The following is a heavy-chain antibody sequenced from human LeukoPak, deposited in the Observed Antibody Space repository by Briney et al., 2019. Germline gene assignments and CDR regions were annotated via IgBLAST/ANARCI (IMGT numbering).Heavy chain of an antibody. CDR1: GGSFSGYY. D-gene: IGHD2-2*01. Sequence: SETLSLTCAVYGGSFSGYYWSWIRQPPGKGLEWIGEINHSGSTNYNPSLKSRVTISVDTSKNQFSLKLSSVTAADTAVYYCARPRYSSTSWTRYFQHWGQGTLVTVSS. CDR3: ARPRYSSTSWTRYFQH. CDR2: INHSGST. J-gene: IGHJ1*01. V-gene: IGHV4-34*01.